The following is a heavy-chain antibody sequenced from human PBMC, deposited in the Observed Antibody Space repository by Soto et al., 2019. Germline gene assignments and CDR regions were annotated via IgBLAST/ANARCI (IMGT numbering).Heavy chain of an antibody. V-gene: IGHV3-49*04. CDR3: TRAVYDLWSGPTRCYFDY. D-gene: IGHD3-3*01. CDR2: IRSKAYGGTT. CDR1: GFTFGDYA. J-gene: IGHJ4*02. Sequence: SLRLSCTASGFTFGDYAMSWVRQAPGKGLEWVGFIRSKAYGGTTEYAASVKGRFTISRDDSKSIAYLQMNSLKTEDTAVYYCTRAVYDLWSGPTRCYFDYWGQGTLVTVSS.